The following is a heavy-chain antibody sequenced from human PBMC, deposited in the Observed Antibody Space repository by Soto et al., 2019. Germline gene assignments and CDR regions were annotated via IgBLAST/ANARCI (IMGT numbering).Heavy chain of an antibody. CDR2: IYYSGST. V-gene: IGHV4-30-4*01. J-gene: IGHJ4*02. Sequence: SETLSLTCTVSGGSISSGDYYWSWIRQPPGKGLEWIGYIYYSGSTYYNPSLKSRVTISVDTSKNQFSLKLSSVTAADTAVYYCARVPYYGSGLGGAYFDYWGQGTLVTVSS. CDR3: ARVPYYGSGLGGAYFDY. CDR1: GGSISSGDYY. D-gene: IGHD3-10*01.